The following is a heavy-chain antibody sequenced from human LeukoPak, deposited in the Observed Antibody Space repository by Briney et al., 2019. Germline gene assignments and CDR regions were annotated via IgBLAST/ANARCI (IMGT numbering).Heavy chain of an antibody. D-gene: IGHD2-2*01. V-gene: IGHV3-30*02. J-gene: IGHJ4*02. CDR3: AKDQKDCSSTSCYRPLFDY. Sequence: GGSLRLSCAASGFTFSSYGMNWVRQAPGKGLEWVAFIRYDGGNKYYADSVKGRFTISRDNSKNTLYLQMNSLRAEDTAVYYCAKDQKDCSSTSCYRPLFDYWGQGTLVTVSS. CDR1: GFTFSSYG. CDR2: IRYDGGNK.